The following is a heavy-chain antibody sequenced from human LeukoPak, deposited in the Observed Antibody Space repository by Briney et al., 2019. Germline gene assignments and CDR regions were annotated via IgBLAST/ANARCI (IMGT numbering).Heavy chain of an antibody. CDR2: IIPIFGTV. J-gene: IGHJ5*02. D-gene: IGHD6-19*01. V-gene: IGHV1-69*05. Sequence: ASVKVSCKASGGTFSSYAISWVRQAPGQGLEWMGGIIPIFGTVNYAQKFQGRVTITTDESTSTAYMELSSLRSEDTAVYYCARAIAVAGKGGWFDPWGQGTLVTVSS. CDR1: GGTFSSYA. CDR3: ARAIAVAGKGGWFDP.